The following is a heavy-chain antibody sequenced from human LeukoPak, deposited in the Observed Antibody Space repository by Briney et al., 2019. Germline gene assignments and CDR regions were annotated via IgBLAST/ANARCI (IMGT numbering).Heavy chain of an antibody. CDR3: ARGLQLWLVSYYYYYMDV. Sequence: SETLSLTCTVSGGSISSYYWSRIRQPPGKGLDWIGYIYYSGSTNYNPSLKSRVTISVDTSKNQFSLKLSSVTAADTAVYYCARGLQLWLVSYYYYYMDVWGKGTTVTVSS. V-gene: IGHV4-59*01. CDR2: IYYSGST. CDR1: GGSISSYY. D-gene: IGHD5-18*01. J-gene: IGHJ6*03.